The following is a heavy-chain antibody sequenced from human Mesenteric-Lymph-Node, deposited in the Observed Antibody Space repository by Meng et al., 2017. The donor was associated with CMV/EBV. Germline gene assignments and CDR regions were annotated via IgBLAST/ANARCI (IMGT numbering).Heavy chain of an antibody. J-gene: IGHJ6*02. CDR3: TRGSSNTYYFGSGSYGGVYYYGMDV. Sequence: GESLKISCVASGFTFSSYSMNWVRQAPGKGLEWVASISSSGYYIYYADSVKGRFTISRDNAKKSLYLQMTSLRAEDTAVYYCTRGSSNTYYFGSGSYGGVYYYGMDVWGQGTAVTVSS. V-gene: IGHV3-21*01. D-gene: IGHD3-10*01. CDR2: ISSSGYYI. CDR1: GFTFSSYS.